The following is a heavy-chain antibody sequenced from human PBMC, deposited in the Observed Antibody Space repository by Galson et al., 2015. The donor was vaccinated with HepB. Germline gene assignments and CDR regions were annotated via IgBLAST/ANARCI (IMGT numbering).Heavy chain of an antibody. V-gene: IGHV3-43*01. CDR3: AKATGGSGWYYFDY. Sequence: SLRLSCAASGFTFDDYTMHWVRQAPGKGLEWVSLISWDGGSTYYADSVKGRFTISRDNSKNSLYLQMNSLRTEDTALYYCAKATGGSGWYYFDYWGQGTLVTVSS. J-gene: IGHJ4*02. CDR1: GFTFDDYT. CDR2: ISWDGGST. D-gene: IGHD6-19*01.